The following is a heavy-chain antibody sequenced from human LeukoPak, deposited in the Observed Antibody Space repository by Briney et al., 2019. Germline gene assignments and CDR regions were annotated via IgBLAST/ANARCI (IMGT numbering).Heavy chain of an antibody. CDR1: GFTFSSYD. Sequence: GGSLRLSCAASGFTFSSYDMHWVRQATGKGLEWVSAIGTAGDTYYPGSVKGRFTISRENAKNSLYLQMNSLRAEDTAVYYCARDQWGHNWNGPDYYMDVWGKGTTVTISS. V-gene: IGHV3-13*01. D-gene: IGHD1-20*01. CDR3: ARDQWGHNWNGPDYYMDV. J-gene: IGHJ6*03. CDR2: IGTAGDT.